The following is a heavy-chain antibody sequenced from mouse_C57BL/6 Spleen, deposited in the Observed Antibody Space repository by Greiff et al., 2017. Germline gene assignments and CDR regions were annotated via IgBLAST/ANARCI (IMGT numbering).Heavy chain of an antibody. J-gene: IGHJ2*03. CDR1: GFTFNSYW. V-gene: IGHV1-52*01. CDR2: IDPSDSET. D-gene: IGHD1-1*01. CDR3: ATVGYFGN. Sequence: QVQLQQPGAELVRPGSSVKLSCNASGFTFNSYWMHWVKQRPIQGLEWIGNIDPSDSETHYNQKFTVKATLTVDKSSSTAYMQLSSLTSEDSAVYYCATVGYFGNWGQGTSLTVSA.